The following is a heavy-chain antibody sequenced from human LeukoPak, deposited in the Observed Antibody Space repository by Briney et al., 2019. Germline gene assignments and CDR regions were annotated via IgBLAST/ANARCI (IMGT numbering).Heavy chain of an antibody. CDR1: GGSTSSYY. Sequence: SETLSLTCTVSGGSTSSYYWSWIRQPPGRGLEWIGQIYYSGRTDYNPSLKSRVTISVHTSKNQFSLKLSSVTAADTAVYYCAPHSTRGLQLKSWGQGTLVTVSS. CDR3: APHSTRGLQLKS. V-gene: IGHV4-59*08. J-gene: IGHJ5*02. D-gene: IGHD5-24*01. CDR2: IYYSGRT.